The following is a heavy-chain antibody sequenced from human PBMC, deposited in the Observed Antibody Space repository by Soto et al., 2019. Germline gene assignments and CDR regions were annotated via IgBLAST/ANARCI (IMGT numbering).Heavy chain of an antibody. CDR2: INAGNGNT. CDR1: GYTFTSYA. J-gene: IGHJ4*02. V-gene: IGHV1-3*01. CDR3: ARWGYYYDSSGYRLTLLDY. D-gene: IGHD3-22*01. Sequence: GASVKVSCKASGYTFTSYAMHWVRQAPGQRLEWMGWINAGNGNTKYSQKFQGRVTITRDTSASTAYMELSSLRSEDTAVYYCARWGYYYDSSGYRLTLLDYWGQGTLVTVSS.